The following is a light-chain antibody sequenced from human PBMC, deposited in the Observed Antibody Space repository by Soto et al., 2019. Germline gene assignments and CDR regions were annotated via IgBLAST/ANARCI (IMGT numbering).Light chain of an antibody. CDR2: GAS. Sequence: EIVMTQSPATLSVSPGERATLSCRASQSVSSNLPWYQQKPGQAPRLLIYGASTRATGIPARFSGSGSGTEFTLTXSSLQSEDFAVYXXXQXXXWPQTFXQGTKVDI. V-gene: IGKV3-15*01. CDR1: QSVSSN. CDR3: XQXXXWPQT. J-gene: IGKJ1*01.